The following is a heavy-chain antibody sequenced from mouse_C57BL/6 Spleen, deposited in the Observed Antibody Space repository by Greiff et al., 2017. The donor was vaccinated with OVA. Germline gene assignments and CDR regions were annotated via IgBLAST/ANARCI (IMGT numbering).Heavy chain of an antibody. CDR3: ATPSTMVSYYFDC. J-gene: IGHJ2*01. CDR2: IHPNSGST. D-gene: IGHD2-2*01. Sequence: QVQLQQSGAELVKPGASVKLSCKASGYTFTSYWMHWVKQRPGQGLEWIGMIHPNSGSTNYNEKFKSKATLTVDKSSSTAYMQLSSLTSEDSAVYYCATPSTMVSYYFDCWGQGTTLTVSS. CDR1: GYTFTSYW. V-gene: IGHV1-64*01.